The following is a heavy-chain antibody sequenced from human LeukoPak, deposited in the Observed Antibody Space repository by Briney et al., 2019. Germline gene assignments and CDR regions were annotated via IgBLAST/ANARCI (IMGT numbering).Heavy chain of an antibody. J-gene: IGHJ4*02. V-gene: IGHV1-69*13. CDR3: ASRYYDSTAYEDDY. Sequence: SVKVSCKASGGTFSSYAISWVRQAPGQGLAWMGGIIPIFGTANYAQKFQGRVTITADESTSTAYMELSSLRSEDTAVYYCASRYYDSTAYEDDYWGQGTLVTVSS. CDR2: IIPIFGTA. CDR1: GGTFSSYA. D-gene: IGHD3-22*01.